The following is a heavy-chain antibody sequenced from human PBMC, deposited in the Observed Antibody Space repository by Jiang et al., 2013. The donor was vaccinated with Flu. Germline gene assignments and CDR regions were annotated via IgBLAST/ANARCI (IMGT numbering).Heavy chain of an antibody. J-gene: IGHJ4*02. D-gene: IGHD2-15*01. CDR1: GYSFTSYW. V-gene: IGHV5-10-1*01. CDR3: ARLGYCSGGSCPTFPELDY. CDR2: IDPSDSYT. Sequence: GAEVKKPGESLRISCKGSGYSFTSYWISWVRQMPGKGLEWMGRIDPSDSYTNYSPSFQGHVTISADKSISTAYLQWSSLKASDTAMYYCARLGYCSGGSCPTFPELDYWGQGTLVTVSS.